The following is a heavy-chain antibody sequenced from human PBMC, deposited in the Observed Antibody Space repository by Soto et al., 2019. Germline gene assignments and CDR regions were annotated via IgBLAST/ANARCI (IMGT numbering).Heavy chain of an antibody. V-gene: IGHV1-18*04. J-gene: IGHJ4*02. CDR1: GYSFTSYG. CDR2: ISANSGNT. D-gene: IGHD6-25*01. CDR3: VRDPQRNDY. Sequence: QVQLVQSGPEVKKPGASVKVSCKASGYSFTSYGVSWVRQVPGQGLEWMGWISANSGNTDYAQKFRGRSTKTTETSTSTAYMDLRSLRSDDTAVYYCVRDPQRNDYWGQGTLVTVSS.